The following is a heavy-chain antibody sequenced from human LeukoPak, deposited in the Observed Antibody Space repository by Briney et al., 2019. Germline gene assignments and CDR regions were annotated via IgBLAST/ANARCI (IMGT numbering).Heavy chain of an antibody. J-gene: IGHJ4*02. CDR2: INTNTGNP. CDR3: ARTLRGYSGYEIDY. CDR1: GYTFTSYG. D-gene: IGHD5-12*01. V-gene: IGHV7-4-1*02. Sequence: ASVKVSCKASGYTFTSYGISWVRQAPGQGLEWMGWINTNTGNPTYAQGFTGRFVFSLDTSVSTAYLQISSLKAEDTAVYYCARTLRGYSGYEIDYWGQGTLVTVSS.